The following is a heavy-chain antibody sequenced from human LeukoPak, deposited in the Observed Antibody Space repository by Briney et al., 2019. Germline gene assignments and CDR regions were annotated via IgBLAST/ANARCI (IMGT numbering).Heavy chain of an antibody. V-gene: IGHV3-23*01. CDR1: GFTFSSYA. CDR2: ISGSGDNT. Sequence: GGALRLSCAASGFTFSSYAMSWVRQAPGKGLEWVSGISGSGDNTYYADSVKGRFTISGDNSKNTLYVQVNSLGTEDTAAYYCAKGSYYDSSGSFYFDYWGQGTLVTVSS. CDR3: AKGSYYDSSGSFYFDY. D-gene: IGHD3-22*01. J-gene: IGHJ4*02.